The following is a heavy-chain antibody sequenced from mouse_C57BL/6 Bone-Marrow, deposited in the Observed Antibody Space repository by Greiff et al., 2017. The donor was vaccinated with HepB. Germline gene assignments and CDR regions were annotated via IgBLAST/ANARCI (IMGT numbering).Heavy chain of an antibody. V-gene: IGHV1-5*01. CDR1: GYTFTSYW. J-gene: IGHJ2*01. D-gene: IGHD1-1*01. CDR3: TSPFYYGTYFDY. Sequence: VQLMESGTVLARPGASVKMSCKTSGYTFTSYWMHWVKQRPGQGLEWIGAIYPGNSDTSYNQKFKGKAKLTAVTSASTAYMELSSLTNEDSAVYYCTSPFYYGTYFDYWGQGTTLTVSS. CDR2: IYPGNSDT.